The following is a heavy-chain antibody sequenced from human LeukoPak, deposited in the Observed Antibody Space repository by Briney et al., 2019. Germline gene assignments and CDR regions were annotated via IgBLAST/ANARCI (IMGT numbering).Heavy chain of an antibody. D-gene: IGHD6-13*01. V-gene: IGHV4-4*02. J-gene: IGHJ4*02. Sequence: SETLSLTCAVSGGSLTNDDWWNWVRQPPGKGLEWIGEIYHSGSTNYNPSLKSRVTISLDKSKNQFSLKFTSMTVADTAVYYCARAAGQRYASSRQNWKKSRLVGRYYFDYWGQGLLVTVSS. CDR3: ARAAGQRYASSRQNWKKSRLVGRYYFDY. CDR1: GGSLTNDDW. CDR2: IYHSGST.